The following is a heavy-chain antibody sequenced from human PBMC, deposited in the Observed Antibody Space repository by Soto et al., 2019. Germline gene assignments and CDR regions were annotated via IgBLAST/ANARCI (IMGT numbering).Heavy chain of an antibody. CDR1: GGTFSSYA. J-gene: IGHJ6*02. Sequence: SVKVSCKASGGTFSSYAISWVRQAPGQGLEWMGGIIPIFGTANYAQKFQGRVTITADESTSTAYMELSSLRSEDTAVYYCARGSYSMTTGTNSYYYYGMDVWGQGTTVTVSS. V-gene: IGHV1-69*13. D-gene: IGHD4-17*01. CDR2: IIPIFGTA. CDR3: ARGSYSMTTGTNSYYYYGMDV.